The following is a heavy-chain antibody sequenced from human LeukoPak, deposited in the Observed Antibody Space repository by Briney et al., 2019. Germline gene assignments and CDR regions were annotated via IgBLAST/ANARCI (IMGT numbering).Heavy chain of an antibody. Sequence: GGSLRLSCAASGFTFSASAIHWVRQASGIGLEWVGRIRTKTNSYETAYAASLEGRFTISRDDSRNTAYLQMNSLKTEDTAVYYCTRAYYDSLGYSPYWGQGTLVTVSS. D-gene: IGHD3-22*01. CDR3: TRAYYDSLGYSPY. J-gene: IGHJ4*02. CDR1: GFTFSASA. CDR2: IRTKTNSYET. V-gene: IGHV3-73*01.